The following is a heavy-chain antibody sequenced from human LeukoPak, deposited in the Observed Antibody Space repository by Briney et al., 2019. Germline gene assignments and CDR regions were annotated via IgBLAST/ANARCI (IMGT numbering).Heavy chain of an antibody. D-gene: IGHD6-19*01. J-gene: IGHJ5*02. Sequence: GGSLRLSCAASGFTFSSYAMSWVRQAPGKGLECVANIKGDGSEKNYVDSVKGRFTISRDNAKNSLYLQMNSLRAEDTALYYCVRQAGVSWGQGTLVTVSS. CDR3: VRQAGVS. CDR1: GFTFSSYA. V-gene: IGHV3-7*01. CDR2: IKGDGSEK.